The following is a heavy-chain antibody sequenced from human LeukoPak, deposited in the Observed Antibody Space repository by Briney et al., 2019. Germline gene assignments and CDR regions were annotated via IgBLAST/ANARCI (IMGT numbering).Heavy chain of an antibody. CDR3: AKTDYDILTGYYLDY. CDR2: IKQDGSEK. D-gene: IGHD3-9*01. J-gene: IGHJ4*02. V-gene: IGHV3-7*03. CDR1: GFTFSSYW. Sequence: GGSLRLSCAASGFTFSSYWMSWVRQAPGKGLEWVANIKQDGSEKYYVDSVKGRFTISRDNAKNSLYLQMNSLRAEDTAVYYCAKTDYDILTGYYLDYWGQGTLVTVSS.